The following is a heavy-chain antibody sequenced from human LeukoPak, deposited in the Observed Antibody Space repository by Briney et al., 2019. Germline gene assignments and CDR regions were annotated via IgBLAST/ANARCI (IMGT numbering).Heavy chain of an antibody. CDR2: IYYSGST. J-gene: IGHJ4*02. Sequence: PSETLSLTCAVSGGSISSYYWGWIRQPPGKGLEWIGSIYYSGSTCYNPSLKSRVTISVDTSKNQFSLKLSSVTAADTAVYYCARVPRGYSYGLTEFDYWGQGTLVTVSS. D-gene: IGHD5-18*01. V-gene: IGHV4-39*07. CDR1: GGSISSYY. CDR3: ARVPRGYSYGLTEFDY.